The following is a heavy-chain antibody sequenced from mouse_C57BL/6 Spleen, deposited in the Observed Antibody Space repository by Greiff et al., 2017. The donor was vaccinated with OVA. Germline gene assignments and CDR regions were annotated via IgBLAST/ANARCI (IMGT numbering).Heavy chain of an antibody. V-gene: IGHV1-80*01. J-gene: IGHJ1*03. Sequence: QVQLQQSGAELVKPGASVKISCKASGYAFSSYWMNWVKQRPGKGLEWIGQIYPGDGDTNYNGKFKGKATLTADKSSSTAYMQLSSLTSEDSAVYFCARRYDGSSSSYWYFDVWGTGTTVTVSS. CDR2: IYPGDGDT. CDR3: ARRYDGSSSSYWYFDV. D-gene: IGHD1-1*01. CDR1: GYAFSSYW.